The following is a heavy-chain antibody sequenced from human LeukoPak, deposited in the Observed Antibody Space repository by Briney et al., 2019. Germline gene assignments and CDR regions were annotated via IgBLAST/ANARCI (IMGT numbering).Heavy chain of an antibody. Sequence: GASVKVSCKASGYTFTDYYMHWVRQAPGQGQEWMGWINPNIGDTNYAQKFQGRVTMTRDTSISTAYMELSRLRSDDTAVYYCARDRPSITGTTLDYFDYWGQGTLLTVSS. CDR2: INPNIGDT. CDR3: ARDRPSITGTTLDYFDY. J-gene: IGHJ4*02. CDR1: GYTFTDYY. D-gene: IGHD1-7*01. V-gene: IGHV1-2*02.